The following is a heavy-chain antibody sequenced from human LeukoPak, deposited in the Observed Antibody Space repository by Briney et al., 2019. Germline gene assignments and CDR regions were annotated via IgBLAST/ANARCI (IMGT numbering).Heavy chain of an antibody. V-gene: IGHV3-30*04. CDR2: ISYDGSNK. CDR3: AREQLWSTEFDY. Sequence: GGSLRLSCAASGFTFSSYAMHWVRQAPGKGLEWVADISYDGSNKYYADSVKGRFTISRDNSKNTLYLQMNSLRAEDTAVYYCAREQLWSTEFDYWGQGTLVTVSS. D-gene: IGHD5-18*01. J-gene: IGHJ4*02. CDR1: GFTFSSYA.